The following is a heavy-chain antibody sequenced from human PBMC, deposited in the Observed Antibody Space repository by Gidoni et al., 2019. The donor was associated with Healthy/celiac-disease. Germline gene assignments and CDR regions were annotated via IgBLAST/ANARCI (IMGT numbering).Heavy chain of an antibody. D-gene: IGHD5-12*01. Sequence: QVQLVESGGGVVHPGRSLRLSCAASGFTFSSYAMHWVRQAPGKGLEWVAVISYDGSNKYYADSVKGRFTITRDNSKNTLYLQMNSLRAEDTAVYYCARDSGDIVAKWYFDYWGQGTLVTVSS. CDR3: ARDSGDIVAKWYFDY. V-gene: IGHV3-30*04. J-gene: IGHJ4*02. CDR2: ISYDGSNK. CDR1: GFTFSSYA.